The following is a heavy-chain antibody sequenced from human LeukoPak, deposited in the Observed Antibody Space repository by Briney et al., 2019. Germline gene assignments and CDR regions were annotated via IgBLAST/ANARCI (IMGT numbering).Heavy chain of an antibody. V-gene: IGHV5-51*01. J-gene: IGHJ4*02. CDR1: GYSFSNYW. Sequence: GESLKISCEGSGYSFSNYWIGWVRQMPGKGLEWLGIIYPGDYETRYSPSFQGLVTISVDKSISTAYLQWSSLKASDTAMYYCAIPPGYCGNDCSFDHWGQGTLVTVSS. D-gene: IGHD2-21*02. CDR3: AIPPGYCGNDCSFDH. CDR2: IYPGDYET.